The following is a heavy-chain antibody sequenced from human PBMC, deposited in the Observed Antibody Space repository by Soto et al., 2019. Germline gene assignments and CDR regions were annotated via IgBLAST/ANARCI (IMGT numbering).Heavy chain of an antibody. D-gene: IGHD5-18*01. V-gene: IGHV3-21*01. Sequence: QRLSCAASGFTFSSYSMNWVRQAPGKGLEWVSSISSSSSYIYYADSVKGRFTISRDNAKNSLYLQMNSLRAEDTAVYYCARGYSYGKKGFDYWGQGTLVTVSS. CDR1: GFTFSSYS. CDR3: ARGYSYGKKGFDY. CDR2: ISSSSSYI. J-gene: IGHJ4*02.